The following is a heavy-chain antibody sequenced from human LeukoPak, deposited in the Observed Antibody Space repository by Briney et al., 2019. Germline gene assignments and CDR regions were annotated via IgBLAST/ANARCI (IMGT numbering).Heavy chain of an antibody. CDR1: GYPFTSYF. CDR2: INPNSGGT. CDR3: ARANYYDSIGDAFDI. D-gene: IGHD3-22*01. Sequence: ASVKVSCKASGYPFTSYFIHWVRQAPGLGLEWMGWINPNSGGTNYAQKFQGWVTMTRDTSINTAYMELSSLKSDDTAVYYCARANYYDSIGDAFDIWGQGTMVTVSS. J-gene: IGHJ3*02. V-gene: IGHV1-2*04.